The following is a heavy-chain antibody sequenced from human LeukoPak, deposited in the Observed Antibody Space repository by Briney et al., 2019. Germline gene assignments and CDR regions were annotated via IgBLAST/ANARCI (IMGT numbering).Heavy chain of an antibody. V-gene: IGHV3-48*01. CDR3: AKKSTVTTGPDAFDI. J-gene: IGHJ3*02. CDR1: GFTFSSYS. CDR2: ISSSSSTI. Sequence: GGSLRLSCAASGFTFSSYSMNWVRQAPGKGLEWVSYISSSSSTIYYADSVKGRLTISRDNAKNSLYLQMNSLRAEDTAVYYCAKKSTVTTGPDAFDIWGQGTMVTVSS. D-gene: IGHD4-17*01.